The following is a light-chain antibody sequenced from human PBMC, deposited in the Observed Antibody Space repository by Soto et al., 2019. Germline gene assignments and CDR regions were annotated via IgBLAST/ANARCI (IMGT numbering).Light chain of an antibody. CDR1: QSVNSSY. CDR3: QQYGSSPFT. CDR2: GAS. J-gene: IGKJ2*01. V-gene: IGKV3-20*01. Sequence: EIVLTQSPGTLSLAPGERATLSCRASQSVNSSYLAWYQQKPGQAPRPLIYGASSRATDIPDRFSGSGSGTDFTLTISRLEPEDFAVYYCQQYGSSPFTFGQGTKLEIK.